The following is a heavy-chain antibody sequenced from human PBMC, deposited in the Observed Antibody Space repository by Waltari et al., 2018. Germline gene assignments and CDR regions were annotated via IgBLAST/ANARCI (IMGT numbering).Heavy chain of an antibody. Sequence: NYNPSLKSRVTISVDTSKNQFSLKLSSVTAADTAVYYCARNGGYGGELNFDYWGQGTLVTVSS. CDR3: ARNGGYGGELNFDY. D-gene: IGHD5-12*01. V-gene: IGHV4-59*01. J-gene: IGHJ4*02.